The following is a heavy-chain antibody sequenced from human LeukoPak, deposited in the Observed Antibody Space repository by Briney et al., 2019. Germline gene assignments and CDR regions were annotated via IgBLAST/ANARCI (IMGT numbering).Heavy chain of an antibody. V-gene: IGHV4-4*07. CDR3: ARTYCGTNACPFDH. D-gene: IGHD2-21*01. CDR1: GDSISGYY. J-gene: IGHJ4*02. Sequence: SETLSLTCSVSGDSISGYYWSWIRQPAGQGLEWIGRIYTSGTTNYNPSLKSRVTISVDTSKNQFSLKLSSVTAADTAIYYCARTYCGTNACPFDHWGQGNLVTVSS. CDR2: IYTSGTT.